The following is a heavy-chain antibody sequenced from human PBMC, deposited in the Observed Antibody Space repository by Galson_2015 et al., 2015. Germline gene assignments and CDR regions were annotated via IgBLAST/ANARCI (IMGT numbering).Heavy chain of an antibody. J-gene: IGHJ4*02. D-gene: IGHD3-22*01. CDR3: ATYYYDSSGPTYFDY. CDR1: GFTFSSYS. CDR2: ISSSSSTI. Sequence: SLRLSCAASGFTFSSYSMNWVRQAPGKGLEWVSYISSSSSTIYYADSVKGRFTISRGNAKNSLYLQMNSLRDEDTAVYYCATYYYDSSGPTYFDYWGQGTLVTVSS. V-gene: IGHV3-48*02.